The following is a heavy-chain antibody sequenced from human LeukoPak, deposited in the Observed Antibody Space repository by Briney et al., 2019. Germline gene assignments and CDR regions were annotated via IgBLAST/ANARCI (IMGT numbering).Heavy chain of an antibody. D-gene: IGHD1-26*01. CDR2: IYYTGTT. Sequence: SETLSLTCAVYGGSFSGYYWSWIRQPPGKGLEWIGGIYYTGTTYYNPSLKSRVTISVDTSKIQFSLKLSSVTAADTAVYYCARDLLPPYDGASYYSRNDAFDIWGHGTMVTVSS. CDR1: GGSFSGYY. J-gene: IGHJ3*02. CDR3: ARDLLPPYDGASYYSRNDAFDI. V-gene: IGHV4-34*01.